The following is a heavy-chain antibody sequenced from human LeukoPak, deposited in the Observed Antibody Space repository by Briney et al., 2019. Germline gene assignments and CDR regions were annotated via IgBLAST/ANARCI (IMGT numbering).Heavy chain of an antibody. CDR3: AKGTFDIPYYYYMDV. Sequence: PGGSLRLSCAASGFTFSHYYMSWVRQAPGKGLEWVSAISGSGVSTYYADSVKGRFTISRDNSKNTLYLQMNSLRAEDTAVYYCAKGTFDIPYYYYMDVWGKGTTVTVSS. CDR2: ISGSGVST. CDR1: GFTFSHYY. D-gene: IGHD3-9*01. J-gene: IGHJ6*03. V-gene: IGHV3-23*01.